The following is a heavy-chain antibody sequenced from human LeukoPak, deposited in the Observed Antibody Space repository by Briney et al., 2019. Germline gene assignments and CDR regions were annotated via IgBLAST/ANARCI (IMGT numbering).Heavy chain of an antibody. CDR1: GGSISSSSYY. V-gene: IGHV4-39*01. CDR2: IYYSGST. Sequence: SETLSLTCTVSGGSISSSSYYWGWIRQPPGKGLEWIGSIYYSGSTYYNPSLKSRVTISVDTSKHQLSLKLSSVTAADTAVYYCARHERVYCGGDCYSYWYFDLWGRGTLVTVSS. J-gene: IGHJ2*01. D-gene: IGHD2-21*02. CDR3: ARHERVYCGGDCYSYWYFDL.